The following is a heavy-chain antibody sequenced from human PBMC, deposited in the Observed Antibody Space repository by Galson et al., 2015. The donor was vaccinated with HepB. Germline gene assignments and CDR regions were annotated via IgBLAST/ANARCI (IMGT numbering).Heavy chain of an antibody. CDR2: ISYDGSSK. D-gene: IGHD1-26*01. Sequence: SLRLSCAASGFTFSSYGMHWVRQAPGKGLEWVAVISYDGSSKYYADSVKGRFTISRDNSKNTLYLQMNSLRAEDTAVYYCAKDPFGDIRRIVGAPDYWGQGTLVTVSS. CDR3: AKDPFGDIRRIVGAPDY. CDR1: GFTFSSYG. V-gene: IGHV3-30*18. J-gene: IGHJ4*02.